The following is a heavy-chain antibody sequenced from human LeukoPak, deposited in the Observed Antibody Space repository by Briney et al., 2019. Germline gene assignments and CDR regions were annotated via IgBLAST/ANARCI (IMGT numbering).Heavy chain of an antibody. CDR3: ARMITFGGVILDY. Sequence: SETLSLTCTVSGGSISSYYWSWLRQPPGKGLEWIGYIYYSGSTNYNPSLKSRVTISVDASKNQFSLKLSSVTAADTAVYYCARMITFGGVILDYWGQGTLVTVSS. J-gene: IGHJ4*02. V-gene: IGHV4-59*01. CDR2: IYYSGST. CDR1: GGSISSYY. D-gene: IGHD3-16*02.